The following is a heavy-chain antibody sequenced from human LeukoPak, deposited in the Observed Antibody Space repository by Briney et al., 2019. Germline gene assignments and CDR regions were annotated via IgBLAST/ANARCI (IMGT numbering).Heavy chain of an antibody. CDR2: IYYSGST. J-gene: IGHJ4*02. V-gene: IGHV4-59*08. CDR1: GGSFSGYY. Sequence: SETLSLTCAVYGGSFSGYYWSWIRQPPGKGLEWIGYIYYSGSTNYNPSLKSRVTISVDTSKNQFSLKLSSVTAADTAVYYCARQSSSSWYFDYWGQGTLVTVSS. CDR3: ARQSSSSWYFDY. D-gene: IGHD6-13*01.